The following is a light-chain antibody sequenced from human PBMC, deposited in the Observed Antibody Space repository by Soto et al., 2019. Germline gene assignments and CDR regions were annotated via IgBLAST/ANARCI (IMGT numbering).Light chain of an antibody. J-gene: IGKJ2*01. Sequence: EIVLTQSPGTLSLSPGERATLSCRASQCVSSSYLAWYQQKPGKAPRLLIYGASSRATGIPDRFSGSGSGTDFTLTISRLEPEDFAVYYCQQYGSSPNTFGQGTKLEIK. CDR3: QQYGSSPNT. CDR1: QCVSSSY. V-gene: IGKV3-20*01. CDR2: GAS.